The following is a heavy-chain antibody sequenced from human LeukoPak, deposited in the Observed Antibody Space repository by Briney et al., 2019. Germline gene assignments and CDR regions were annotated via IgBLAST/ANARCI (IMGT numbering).Heavy chain of an antibody. CDR1: GFTFSSYW. V-gene: IGHV3-74*01. Sequence: GGSLRLSCAASGFTFSSYWMHWVRQAPGKGLVWVSRINSDGSSTSYADSVKGRFTISRDNAKNTLYLQMNSLRAEDTAVYYCASVVGATTMERDYYYYMDVWGKGTTVTISS. CDR3: ASVVGATTMERDYYYYMDV. J-gene: IGHJ6*03. CDR2: INSDGSST. D-gene: IGHD1-26*01.